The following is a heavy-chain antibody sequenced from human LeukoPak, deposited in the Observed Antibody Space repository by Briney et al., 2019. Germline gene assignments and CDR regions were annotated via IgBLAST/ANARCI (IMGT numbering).Heavy chain of an antibody. V-gene: IGHV1-2*02. CDR2: INPNSGGT. CDR1: GYTFTGYY. J-gene: IGHJ3*02. Sequence: GASVKVSCKASGYTFTGYYMHWVRQAPGQGLEWMGWINPNSGGTNYAQKFQGRVTMTRDTSISTAYMELSRLRSDDTAVYYCARDVGLRGTNYDFWSGYLFVRAPPDHDAFDIWGQGTMVTVSS. D-gene: IGHD3-3*01. CDR3: ARDVGLRGTNYDFWSGYLFVRAPPDHDAFDI.